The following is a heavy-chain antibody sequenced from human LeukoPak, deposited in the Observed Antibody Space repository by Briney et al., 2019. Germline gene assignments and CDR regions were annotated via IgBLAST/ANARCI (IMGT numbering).Heavy chain of an antibody. CDR1: GFTLRSDS. V-gene: IGHV3-21*01. CDR2: ISSSSSYI. D-gene: IGHD3-10*01. J-gene: IGHJ5*02. Sequence: GSLRLSCADSGFTLRSDSMNWVRQGPGKGLEWVSSISSSSSYIYYADSVKGRFTISRDNAKNSLYLQMNSLRAEDTAVYYCARDLSWFGDFNWFDPWGQGTLVTVSS. CDR3: ARDLSWFGDFNWFDP.